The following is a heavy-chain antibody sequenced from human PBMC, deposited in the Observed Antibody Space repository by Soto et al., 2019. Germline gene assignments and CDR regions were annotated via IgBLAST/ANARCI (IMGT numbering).Heavy chain of an antibody. CDR2: IDPSDSQT. V-gene: IGHV5-10-1*01. J-gene: IGHJ4*02. Sequence: HGESLKISCKGSGYSFAGYWITWVRQKPGKGLEWMGRIDPSDSQTYYSPSFRGHVTISVTKSITTVFLQWSSLEASDTAMYYCARPTYCSSTHCSPFDYWGQGTLVTVSS. D-gene: IGHD2-2*01. CDR3: ARPTYCSSTHCSPFDY. CDR1: GYSFAGYW.